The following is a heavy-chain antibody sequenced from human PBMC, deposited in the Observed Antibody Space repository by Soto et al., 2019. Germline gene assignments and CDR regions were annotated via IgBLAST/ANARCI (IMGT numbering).Heavy chain of an antibody. V-gene: IGHV4-59*04. D-gene: IGHD3-10*01. J-gene: IGHJ6*02. CDR3: SRRYSFGSGKYGVDV. Sequence: PSETLSLTCTVSGGSISSYYWSWIRQPPGKGLEWIGTISYSGSTYYNPSLNGRVIISADTSKNHFSLKLNSLTAADTAVYYCSRRYSFGSGKYGVDVWGQGTMVTVSS. CDR1: GGSISSYY. CDR2: ISYSGST.